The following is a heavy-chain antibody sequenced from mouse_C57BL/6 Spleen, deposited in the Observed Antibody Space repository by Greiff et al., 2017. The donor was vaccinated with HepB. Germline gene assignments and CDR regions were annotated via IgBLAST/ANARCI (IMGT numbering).Heavy chain of an antibody. CDR1: GYTFTDYE. CDR3: TWGLRRYFDY. Sequence: VQLQESGAELVRPGASVTLSCKASGYTFTDYEMHWVKQTPVHGLEWIGAIDPETGGTAYNQKFKGKAILTADKSSSTAYMELRSLTSEDSAVYYCTWGLRRYFDYWGQGTTLTVSS. V-gene: IGHV1-15*01. D-gene: IGHD2-4*01. CDR2: IDPETGGT. J-gene: IGHJ2*01.